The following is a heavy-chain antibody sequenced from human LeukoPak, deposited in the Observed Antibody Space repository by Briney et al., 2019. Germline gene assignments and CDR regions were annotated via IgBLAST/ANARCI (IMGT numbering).Heavy chain of an antibody. J-gene: IGHJ1*01. Sequence: QPGGSLRLSCAASGFTFSDYAMHWVRQAPGKGLEWVAVISHDGSIKYYADSVKGRFTISRDNSKNTLYLQMNSLRAEDTAVYYCARDQVIVITLGYFQHWGQGTLVTVSS. V-gene: IGHV3-30-3*01. CDR1: GFTFSDYA. CDR3: ARDQVIVITLGYFQH. CDR2: ISHDGSIK. D-gene: IGHD3-10*01.